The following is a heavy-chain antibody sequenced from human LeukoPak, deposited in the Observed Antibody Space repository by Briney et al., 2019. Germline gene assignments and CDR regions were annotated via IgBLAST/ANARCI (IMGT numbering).Heavy chain of an antibody. CDR1: GGSVSDYY. CDR2: INHSGST. V-gene: IGHV4-34*01. Sequence: SETLSLTCTVSGGSVSDYYWSWIRQPPGKGLEWIGEINHSGSTNYNPSLKSRVTISVDTSKNQFSLKLSSVTAADTAVYYCARGVGQLIDPLWLPDYYYYMDVWGKGTTVTVSS. J-gene: IGHJ6*03. D-gene: IGHD5-18*01. CDR3: ARGVGQLIDPLWLPDYYYYMDV.